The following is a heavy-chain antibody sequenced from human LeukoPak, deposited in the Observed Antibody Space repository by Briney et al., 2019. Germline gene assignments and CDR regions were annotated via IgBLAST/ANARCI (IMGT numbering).Heavy chain of an antibody. Sequence: PGGSLRLSCAASGFTFSTYSMNRVRQAPGKGLEWVSYISSSSSSIYYAVSVKGRFTISRDNAKNSLYLQMNSLRAEDTAVYYCAREAHGSSGWYDLPDYWGQGTLVTVSS. D-gene: IGHD6-19*01. J-gene: IGHJ4*02. V-gene: IGHV3-48*04. CDR1: GFTFSTYS. CDR3: AREAHGSSGWYDLPDY. CDR2: ISSSSSSI.